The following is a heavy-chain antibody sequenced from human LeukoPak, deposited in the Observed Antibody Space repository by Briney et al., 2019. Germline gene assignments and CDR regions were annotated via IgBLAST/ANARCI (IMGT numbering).Heavy chain of an antibody. CDR1: GTSIKTYY. CDR2: IFDRGTT. Sequence: SETLSLTCNVSGTSIKTYYWSWIRQPPGKGLEWIGYIFDRGTTNYNPSLESRVTISAETSKNQVSLKVKSVTAADTAVYYCARGGRSRGSMSFYYMDVWGKGATVTISS. J-gene: IGHJ6*03. D-gene: IGHD3-10*01. V-gene: IGHV4-59*01. CDR3: ARGGRSRGSMSFYYMDV.